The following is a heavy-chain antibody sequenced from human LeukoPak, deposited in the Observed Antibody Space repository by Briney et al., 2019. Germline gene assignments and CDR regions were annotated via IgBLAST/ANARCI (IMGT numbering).Heavy chain of an antibody. V-gene: IGHV4-31*03. Sequence: ASQTLSLTCTVSGGSISGGGYYWSWIRQHPGKGLEWIGYIYYSGSTYYNPSLKSRVTISVDTSKNQFSLKLSSVTAAGTAVYYCARSFGDYSYFDYWGQGTLVTVSS. CDR2: IYYSGST. CDR3: ARSFGDYSYFDY. D-gene: IGHD4-17*01. J-gene: IGHJ4*02. CDR1: GGSISGGGYY.